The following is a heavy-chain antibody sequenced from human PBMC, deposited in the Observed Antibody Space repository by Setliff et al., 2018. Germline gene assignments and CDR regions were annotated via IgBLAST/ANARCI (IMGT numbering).Heavy chain of an antibody. Sequence: GGSLRLSCAASGFTFSSYAITWVRQAPGEGLEWVSMISGSAQTTYYAASVKGRFTISRDNSKNTLYLQMNSLRAEDTAVYYCAKHGAYNDFLTGYNFYYDMDVWGQGTTVTVSS. CDR3: AKHGAYNDFLTGYNFYYDMDV. CDR2: ISGSAQTT. V-gene: IGHV3-23*01. D-gene: IGHD3-9*01. CDR1: GFTFSSYA. J-gene: IGHJ6*02.